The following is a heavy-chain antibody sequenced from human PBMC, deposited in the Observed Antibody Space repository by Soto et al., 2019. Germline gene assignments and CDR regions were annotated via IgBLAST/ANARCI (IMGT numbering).Heavy chain of an antibody. D-gene: IGHD3-3*01. CDR3: AKEPYSDFWSAYYYFDY. CDR2: ISGSGGSA. J-gene: IGHJ4*02. Sequence: EVQLLESGGGLVQPGGSLRLSCAASGFTFGSHAMIWVRQAPGKGLEWVSAISGSGGSAYYADSVKGRFTISRDNSINTLYLQMNNLRAEDTALYYCAKEPYSDFWSAYYYFDYWGQGTLVTVSS. V-gene: IGHV3-23*01. CDR1: GFTFGSHA.